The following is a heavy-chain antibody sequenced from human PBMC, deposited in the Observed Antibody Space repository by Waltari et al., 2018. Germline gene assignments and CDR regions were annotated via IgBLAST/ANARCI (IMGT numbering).Heavy chain of an antibody. CDR2: MNPNTGNT. V-gene: IGHV1-8*03. CDR3: ARRPPGGDSSSFQH. CDR1: GYTFTTYD. J-gene: IGHJ1*01. D-gene: IGHD6-19*01. Sequence: QVQLVQSGAEVKKPGASVKVSCKASGYTFTTYDINWVRQATGQGLEWMGWMNPNTGNTGYAQKFQGRLSITRDPSISTVYMEVTSLRSDDTAVYYCARRPPGGDSSSFQHWGQGTLVTVSS.